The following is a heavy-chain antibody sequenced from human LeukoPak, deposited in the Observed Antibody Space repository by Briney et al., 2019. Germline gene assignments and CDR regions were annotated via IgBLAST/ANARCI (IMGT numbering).Heavy chain of an antibody. CDR3: ARGMGAAAGNPLDY. D-gene: IGHD6-13*01. CDR2: IYHSGST. CDR1: GGSISSGGYY. V-gene: IGHV4-30-2*01. J-gene: IGHJ4*02. Sequence: PSETLSLTCTVSGGSISSGGYYWSWIRQPPGKGLEWIGYIYHSGSTYYNPSLKSRVTISVDRSKNQFSLKLSSVTAADTAVYYCARGMGAAAGNPLDYWGQGTLVTVSS.